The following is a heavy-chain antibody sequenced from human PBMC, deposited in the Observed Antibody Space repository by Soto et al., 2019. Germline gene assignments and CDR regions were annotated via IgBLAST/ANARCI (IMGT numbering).Heavy chain of an antibody. J-gene: IGHJ3*02. CDR2: MNPKSGGA. Sequence: AASVKVSCKTSGYTFTDYYTHWVRQAPGQGLEWMGWMNPKSGGAYFAQKFQGRVTLTRDTSIGTAYIEVNSLTSDDTAVYFCTRENIENSDCLYDAFDIRGQVTTVT. CDR3: TRENIENSDCLYDAFDI. V-gene: IGHV1-2*02. D-gene: IGHD2-15*01. CDR1: GYTFTDYY.